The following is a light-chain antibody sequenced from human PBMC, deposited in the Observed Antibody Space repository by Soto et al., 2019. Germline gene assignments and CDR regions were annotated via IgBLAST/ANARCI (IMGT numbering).Light chain of an antibody. J-gene: IGKJ4*01. CDR1: QSIRNY. CDR2: DAS. V-gene: IGKV3-11*01. CDR3: QQRNDWVT. Sequence: EVVLTQSPATLSLSPGERATLSCRASQSIRNYLAWYQQKPGQAPRLLIYDASNRATGIPARFSGSGSGTDFILNISCLEPEDSGVYYCQQRNDWVTFGGGTKVEIK.